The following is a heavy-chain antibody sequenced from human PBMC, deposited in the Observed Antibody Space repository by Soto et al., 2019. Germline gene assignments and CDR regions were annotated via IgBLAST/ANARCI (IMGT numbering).Heavy chain of an antibody. CDR3: ARDHSGYYLDY. V-gene: IGHV3-33*01. D-gene: IGHD5-12*01. J-gene: IGHJ4*02. Sequence: QVQLVESGGGVVQPGRSLRLSCAASGFTFRNYGLHWVRQTPGKGLEWVAVIWYDGSNKYYGDSVKGRVAISRDDSRNSLYLQMNSLRAEDTAVYYCARDHSGYYLDYWGQGTLVTVSS. CDR2: IWYDGSNK. CDR1: GFTFRNYG.